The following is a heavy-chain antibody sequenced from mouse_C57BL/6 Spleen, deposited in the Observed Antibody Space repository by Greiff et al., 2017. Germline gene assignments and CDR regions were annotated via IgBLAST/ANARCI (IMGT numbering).Heavy chain of an antibody. Sequence: QVQLQQPGAELVKPGASVKLSCKASGYTFTSYWMQWVKQRPGQGLEWIEEIDPSDSYTNYNQKFKGKATLTVDTSSSTAYMQLSSLTSEDSAVYYCARVGYYGSSPDYWGQGTTLTVSS. D-gene: IGHD1-1*01. CDR3: ARVGYYGSSPDY. CDR1: GYTFTSYW. CDR2: IDPSDSYT. J-gene: IGHJ2*01. V-gene: IGHV1-50*01.